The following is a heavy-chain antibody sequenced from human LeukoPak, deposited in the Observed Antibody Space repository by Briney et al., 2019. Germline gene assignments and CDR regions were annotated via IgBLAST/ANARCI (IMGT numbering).Heavy chain of an antibody. V-gene: IGHV3-73*01. CDR2: IRSKANSYAT. Sequence: GGSLRLSCAASGFTFSGSAMHWVRQASGKGLEWVGRIRSKANSYATAYAASVKGRFTISRDDSKNTAYLQMNSLKTEDTAVYYCTTSDSSGWDNWFDPWGQGTLVTVSS. CDR1: GFTFSGSA. D-gene: IGHD6-19*01. CDR3: TTSDSSGWDNWFDP. J-gene: IGHJ5*02.